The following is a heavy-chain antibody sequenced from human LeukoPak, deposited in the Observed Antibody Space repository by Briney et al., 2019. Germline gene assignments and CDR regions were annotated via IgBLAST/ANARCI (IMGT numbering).Heavy chain of an antibody. Sequence: GGSLRLSCGASGFTFSNYAMYWVRQAPGKGLEWVSGLTGRSDSAYYADSVKGRFTISRDNSKNTLYLEMNSLRADDTAVYYCARDATSSGWYYFDYWGQGTLVTVSS. V-gene: IGHV3-23*01. CDR2: LTGRSDSA. J-gene: IGHJ4*02. CDR1: GFTFSNYA. D-gene: IGHD6-19*01. CDR3: ARDATSSGWYYFDY.